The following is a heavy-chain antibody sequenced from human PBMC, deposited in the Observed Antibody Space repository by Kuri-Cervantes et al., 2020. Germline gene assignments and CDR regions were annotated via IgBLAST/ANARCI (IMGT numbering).Heavy chain of an antibody. V-gene: IGHV1-18*01. J-gene: IGHJ4*02. CDR1: GGTFSSYG. Sequence: ASVKVSCKASGGTFSSYGISWVRQAPGQGLEWMGWISAYNGNANYAQKLQGRVTMTTDTSTSTTYMELRSLRSDDTAVYYCARDRAGTGDYWGQGTLVTVSS. CDR3: ARDRAGTGDY. D-gene: IGHD6-19*01. CDR2: ISAYNGNA.